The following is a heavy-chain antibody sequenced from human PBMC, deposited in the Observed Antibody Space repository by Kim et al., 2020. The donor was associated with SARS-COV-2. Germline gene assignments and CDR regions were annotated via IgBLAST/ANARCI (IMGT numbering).Heavy chain of an antibody. V-gene: IGHV1-8*01. CDR2: MNPDSGRT. CDR1: GYTFTTYD. J-gene: IGHJ2*01. D-gene: IGHD3-10*01. CDR3: ARGPPSNGWGHYYWPPNFD. Sequence: ASVKVSCKASGYTFTTYDISWVRQAPGQGLEWMGWMNPDSGRTGYAHEFQGRVTMTANASLGTAHMEMRSVKYEDTAVYYCARGPPSNGWGHYYWPPNFD.